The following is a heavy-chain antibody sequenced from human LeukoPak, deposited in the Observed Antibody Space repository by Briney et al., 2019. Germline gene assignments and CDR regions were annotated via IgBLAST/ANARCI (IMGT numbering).Heavy chain of an antibody. CDR3: ARNYYDSSGYYYVALGSFDY. Sequence: GESLKISCKGSGYSFTNYWIGWVRQMPGKGLEGMGIIYPGDSDTRYSPSFQGQVTISADKSISTAYLQWSSLKASDTAMYYCARNYYDSSGYYYVALGSFDYWGQGNLVTVSS. D-gene: IGHD3-22*01. V-gene: IGHV5-51*01. CDR1: GYSFTNYW. CDR2: IYPGDSDT. J-gene: IGHJ4*02.